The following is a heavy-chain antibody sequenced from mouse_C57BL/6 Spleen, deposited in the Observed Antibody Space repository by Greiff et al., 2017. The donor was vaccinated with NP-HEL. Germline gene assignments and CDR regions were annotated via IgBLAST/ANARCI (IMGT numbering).Heavy chain of an antibody. CDR3: TRVTIVTSYYFDY. J-gene: IGHJ2*01. V-gene: IGHV5-9-1*02. D-gene: IGHD2-5*01. Sequence: EVMLVESGEGLVKPGGSLKLSCAASGFTFSSYAMSWVRQTPEKRLEWVAYISSGGDYIYYADTVKGRFTISRDNARNTLYLQMSSLKSEDTAMYYCTRVTIVTSYYFDYWGQGTTLTVSS. CDR2: ISSGGDYI. CDR1: GFTFSSYA.